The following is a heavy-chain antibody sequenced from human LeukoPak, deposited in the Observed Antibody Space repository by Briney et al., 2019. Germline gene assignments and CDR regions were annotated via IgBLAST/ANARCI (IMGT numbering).Heavy chain of an antibody. CDR3: ARGDGYCSSASCSGN. V-gene: IGHV3-23*01. J-gene: IGHJ4*02. CDR1: GFTFRSYA. CDR2: ISGSGGST. Sequence: GGSLRLSCAASGFTFRSYAMSWVRQAPGKGLEWVSGISGSGGSTNYADSVKGRFTVSRDNSKNTLYLQMKSLRPEDTAVYYCARGDGYCSSASCSGNWGQGTLVTVSS. D-gene: IGHD2-2*03.